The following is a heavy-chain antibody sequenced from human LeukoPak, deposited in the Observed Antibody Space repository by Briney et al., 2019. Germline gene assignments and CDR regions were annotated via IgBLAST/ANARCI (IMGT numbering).Heavy chain of an antibody. J-gene: IGHJ4*02. V-gene: IGHV6-1*01. D-gene: IGHD3-3*01. Sequence: SQTLSLTCAISGDSVSSNSAAWNWIRQSPSRGLEWLGRTYYKSKWYTDYAVSVKSRMTINPDTSKNQFSLQLNSVTPGDTAVYYCAREVRFLEWLLFYFDYWGQGTLVTVSS. CDR1: GDSVSSNSAA. CDR2: TYYKSKWYT. CDR3: AREVRFLEWLLFYFDY.